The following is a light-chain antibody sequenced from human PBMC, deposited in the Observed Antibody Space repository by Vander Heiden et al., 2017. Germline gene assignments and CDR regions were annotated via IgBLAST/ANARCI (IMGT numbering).Light chain of an antibody. J-gene: IGKJ4*01. CDR2: AAA. CDR3: RQRYSTLALT. CDR1: QSISSH. Sequence: DIQLTPSPSSLSASVGDRGTITCRASQSISSHLNWYQQKPGKAPKLLIYAAASLQSGVPSRLSSSGSGAEYTITSSSRQPEDVTTKYCRQRYSTLALTFGEGTKVEIK. V-gene: IGKV1-39*01.